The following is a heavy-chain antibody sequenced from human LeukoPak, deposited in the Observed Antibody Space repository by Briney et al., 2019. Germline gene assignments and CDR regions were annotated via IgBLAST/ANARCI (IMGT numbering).Heavy chain of an antibody. CDR1: GFTFSSYG. J-gene: IGHJ4*02. CDR3: AKEGFDGSASYHDY. V-gene: IGHV3-30*02. Sequence: GGSLRLSCAASGFTFSSYGMHWVRQAPGKGLEWVAFIRYDGSNKYYADSVKGRFTISRDNSKNTLYLQMNSLRAEDTAVYYCAKEGFDGSASYHDYWGQGTLVTVSS. CDR2: IRYDGSNK. D-gene: IGHD3-10*01.